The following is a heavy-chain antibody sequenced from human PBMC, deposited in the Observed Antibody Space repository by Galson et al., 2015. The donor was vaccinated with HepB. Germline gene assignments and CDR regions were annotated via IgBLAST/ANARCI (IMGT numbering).Heavy chain of an antibody. D-gene: IGHD3-10*01. V-gene: IGHV3-23*01. Sequence: SLRLSCAASGFTFSSYAMSWVRQAPGKGLEWVSAISAGGGSTYYADSVKGRFTIPRDNSKNTLYLQMNSLRAEDTAVYYCAKDLRLRGVSTDWGQGTLVTVSS. J-gene: IGHJ4*02. CDR2: ISAGGGST. CDR3: AKDLRLRGVSTD. CDR1: GFTFSSYA.